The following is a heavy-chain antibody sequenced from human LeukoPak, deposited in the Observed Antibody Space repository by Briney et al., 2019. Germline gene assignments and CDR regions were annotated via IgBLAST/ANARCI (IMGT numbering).Heavy chain of an antibody. CDR2: ISSSGSTI. CDR1: GFTFSSYE. D-gene: IGHD2-2*02. V-gene: IGHV3-48*03. J-gene: IGHJ4*02. CDR3: AKGDQPLLYGGAFDF. Sequence: PGGSLRLSCAASGFTFSSYEMNWVRQAPGKGLEWVSYISSSGSTIYYADSVRGRFTISRDNSRNTVYLQLSSLRAEDTALYYCAKGDQPLLYGGAFDFWGQGTLLAVSS.